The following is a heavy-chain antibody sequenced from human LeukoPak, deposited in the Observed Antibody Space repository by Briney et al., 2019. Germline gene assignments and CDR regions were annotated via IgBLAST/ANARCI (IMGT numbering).Heavy chain of an antibody. D-gene: IGHD3-3*01. J-gene: IGHJ6*03. CDR3: AKWGYGDFWSGSYYYYYMDV. CDR2: ISPSANIK. Sequence: AGSLTLSCAASGFTFSNHCMNWVRQPPGKGLEWVSCISPSANIKYYADSVKDRFTISTHNSKNMLYLQMNSLRDEETAVYYCAKWGYGDFWSGSYYYYYMDVWGKGTTVTVSS. CDR1: GFTFSNHC. V-gene: IGHV3-23*01.